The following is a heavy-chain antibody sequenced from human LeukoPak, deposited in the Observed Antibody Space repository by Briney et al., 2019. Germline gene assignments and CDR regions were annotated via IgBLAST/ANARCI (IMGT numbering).Heavy chain of an antibody. CDR2: ISFDGSRK. CDR3: AKAGASHTAMDFLFDY. CDR1: GFTFSSYY. Sequence: GGSLRLSCAASGFTFSSYYMHWVRQAPGKGLEWVAVISFDGSRKYYADSVKGRFTISRDNSMNTLYLQMSSLRVEDTAIYYCAKAGASHTAMDFLFDYWGQGTLVTVSS. J-gene: IGHJ4*02. V-gene: IGHV3-30*18. D-gene: IGHD5-18*01.